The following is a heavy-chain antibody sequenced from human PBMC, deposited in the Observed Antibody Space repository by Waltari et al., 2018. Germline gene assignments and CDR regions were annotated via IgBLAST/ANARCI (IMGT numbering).Heavy chain of an antibody. Sequence: QVQLQESGPGLVKPSGTLSRTCAVAGGPLRSTTWWSWVRQPPGRGLEWIGEIYHTGSTSYNPSLGRRVTVSVDESKNQFSLKVTSVTAADTAVYYCARDAIRAALDHWGPGILVTVSS. J-gene: IGHJ4*02. CDR3: ARDAIRAALDH. D-gene: IGHD6-25*01. CDR2: IYHTGST. CDR1: GGPLRSTTW. V-gene: IGHV4-4*02.